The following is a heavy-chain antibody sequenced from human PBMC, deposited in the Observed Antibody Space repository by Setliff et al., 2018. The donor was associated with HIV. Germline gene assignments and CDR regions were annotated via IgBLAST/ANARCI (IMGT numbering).Heavy chain of an antibody. CDR3: ARSNSYASLDV. CDR2: ILGDGSDK. V-gene: IGHV3-7*01. Sequence: PVGSLRLSCEGSGFTFSTYWMTWVRQTPGKGLEWVAYILGDGSDKSYVDSVKGRFSISRDNAKNSLFLQMHSLSIEDTAVYYCARSNSYASLDVWGQGTTVTVSS. CDR1: GFTFSTYW. J-gene: IGHJ3*01. D-gene: IGHD3-22*01.